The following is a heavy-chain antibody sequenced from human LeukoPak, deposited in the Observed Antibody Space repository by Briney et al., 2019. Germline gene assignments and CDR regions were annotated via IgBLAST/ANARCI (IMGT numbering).Heavy chain of an antibody. Sequence: SETLSLTCAVYGGSFSGYYWSWIRQPPGKGLEWIGEINHSGSTNYNPSLKSRVTISVDTSKNQFSLKLSSVTAADTAVYYCARIGLGIAVADSDYWGQGTLVTVSS. D-gene: IGHD6-19*01. CDR2: INHSGST. V-gene: IGHV4-34*01. J-gene: IGHJ4*02. CDR1: GGSFSGYY. CDR3: ARIGLGIAVADSDY.